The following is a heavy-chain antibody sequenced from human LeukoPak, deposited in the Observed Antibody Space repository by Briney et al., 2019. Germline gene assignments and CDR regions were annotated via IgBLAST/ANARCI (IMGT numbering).Heavy chain of an antibody. CDR3: ARGGTTVTISYYYYMDV. J-gene: IGHJ6*03. CDR1: GFTFSSYW. Sequence: GGSLRLSCAASGFTFSSYWMSWVRQAPGKGLEWVANIKQGGSEKYYVDSVKGRFTISRDNAKNSLYLQMGSLRAEDMAVYYCARGGTTVTISYYYYMDVWGKGTTVTVSS. V-gene: IGHV3-7*01. D-gene: IGHD4-17*01. CDR2: IKQGGSEK.